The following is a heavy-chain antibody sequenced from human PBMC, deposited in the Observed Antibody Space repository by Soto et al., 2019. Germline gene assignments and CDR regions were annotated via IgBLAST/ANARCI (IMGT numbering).Heavy chain of an antibody. D-gene: IGHD2-2*01. V-gene: IGHV1-69*13. CDR1: GGTFSSYA. Sequence: SVKVSCKASGGTFSSYAISWVRQAPGQGLEWMGGIIPIFGTANYAQKFQGRVTITADESTSTAYMELSSLRSEDTAVYYCARDGVYCSSTSCYGNWFDPWGQGTLVTVSS. CDR3: ARDGVYCSSTSCYGNWFDP. J-gene: IGHJ5*02. CDR2: IIPIFGTA.